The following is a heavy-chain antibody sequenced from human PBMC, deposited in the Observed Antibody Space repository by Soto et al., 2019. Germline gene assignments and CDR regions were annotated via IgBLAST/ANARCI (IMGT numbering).Heavy chain of an antibody. CDR3: ARDIASRRFDY. Sequence: QVHLVVSGGGVVQPGRSLRLSCEASGFTFRNHGMHWVRQAPGKGLEWVAVIWYDGSDKYYADSVKGRFTISRDNSKNTLYLQMNSLRAEDTAVYYCARDIASRRFDYLGQGVLVTVSS. J-gene: IGHJ4*02. V-gene: IGHV3-33*01. CDR2: IWYDGSDK. D-gene: IGHD6-6*01. CDR1: GFTFRNHG.